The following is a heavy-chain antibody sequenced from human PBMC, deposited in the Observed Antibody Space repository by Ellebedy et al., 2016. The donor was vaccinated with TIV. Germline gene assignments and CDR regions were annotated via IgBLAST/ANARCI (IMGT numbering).Heavy chain of an antibody. J-gene: IGHJ4*02. D-gene: IGHD1-7*01. CDR1: GFTFSTYW. CDR3: AKLARQLDY. Sequence: GESLKISXAASGFTFSTYWMTWVRQAPGKGLEWVANIKHDGSEKCSVDSLRGRFTISRDNAKNSLYLQMNSLRAEDTAVYYCAKLARQLDYWGQGTLVTVSS. V-gene: IGHV3-7*02. CDR2: IKHDGSEK.